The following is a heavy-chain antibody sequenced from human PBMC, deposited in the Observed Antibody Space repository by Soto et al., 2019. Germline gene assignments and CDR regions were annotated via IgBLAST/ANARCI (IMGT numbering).Heavy chain of an antibody. Sequence: QVQMVESGGGVVQPGTSLRLSCVASGFTFGRSGMHWVRQAPGGALEWVAIIWFDGSKKYYADSVKGRLTVSRDNSKNTLYRQRDSLRGDDTAVYYCSRDLNTGYIDYWGQGTLVTVSS. D-gene: IGHD5-12*01. CDR2: IWFDGSKK. V-gene: IGHV3-33*01. J-gene: IGHJ4*02. CDR3: SRDLNTGYIDY. CDR1: GFTFGRSG.